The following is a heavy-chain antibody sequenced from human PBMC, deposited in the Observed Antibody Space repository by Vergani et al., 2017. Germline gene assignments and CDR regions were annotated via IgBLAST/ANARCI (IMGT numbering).Heavy chain of an antibody. V-gene: IGHV1-69*01. Sequence: VKRVQSGAEVKKPGSPVKVLCKASVGPFSSYAISWVRQAPGQGLEWMGGIIPIFGTANYAQKFQGRVTITADASTSPAYMELSRLRSEDTAVYYCARDAPGPQSYYYMDVWGKGSTVTVSS. CDR2: IIPIFGTA. CDR3: ARDAPGPQSYYYMDV. CDR1: VGPFSSYA. J-gene: IGHJ6*03.